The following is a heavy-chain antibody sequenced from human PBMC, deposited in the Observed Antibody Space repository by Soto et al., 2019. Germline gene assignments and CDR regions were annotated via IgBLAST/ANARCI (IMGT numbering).Heavy chain of an antibody. V-gene: IGHV3-15*01. D-gene: IGHD6-19*01. CDR1: GFTFSNAW. J-gene: IGHJ4*02. CDR2: IKSKTDGGTT. CDR3: TTVKYSSGWEFDY. Sequence: GGSLRLSCAASGFTFSNAWMSWVRQAPGKGLEWVGRIKSKTDGGTTDYAAPVKDRFTISRDDSKNTLYLQMNSLKTEDTAVYYCTTVKYSSGWEFDYWGQGTLVTVSS.